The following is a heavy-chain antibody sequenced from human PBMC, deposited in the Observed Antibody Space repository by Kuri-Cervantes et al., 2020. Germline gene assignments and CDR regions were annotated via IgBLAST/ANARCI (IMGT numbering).Heavy chain of an antibody. V-gene: IGHV1-18*01. J-gene: IGHJ6*03. CDR2: ISAYNGDT. D-gene: IGHD3-3*01. Sequence: ASVKVSCKTSGYTFISYGITWVRQAPGQGLEWMGRISAYNGDTNYAQKFQGRVTITTDESTSTAYMELSSLRSEDTAVYYCASSSITIFGVVTTPYYYYYMDVWGKGTTVTVSS. CDR3: ASSSITIFGVVTTPYYYYYMDV. CDR1: GYTFISYG.